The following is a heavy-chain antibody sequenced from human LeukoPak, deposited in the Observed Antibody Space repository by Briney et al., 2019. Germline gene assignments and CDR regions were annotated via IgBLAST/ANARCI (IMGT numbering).Heavy chain of an antibody. CDR2: IYYSGST. V-gene: IGHV4-39*01. D-gene: IGHD6-13*01. Sequence: PSETLSLTCTVSGGSISSSSYYWGWIRQPPGKGLEWIGSIYYSGSTYYNQSPKSRVTISVDTSKNQFSLKLSSVTAADTAVYYCASSGSSWYYYYYYMDVWGKGTTVTVSS. CDR3: ASSGSSWYYYYYYMDV. J-gene: IGHJ6*03. CDR1: GGSISSSSYY.